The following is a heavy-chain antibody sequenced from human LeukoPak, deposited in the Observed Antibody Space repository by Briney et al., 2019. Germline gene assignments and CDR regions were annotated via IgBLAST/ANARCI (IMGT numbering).Heavy chain of an antibody. J-gene: IGHJ4*02. CDR2: IYPSGST. CDR1: GYSISSGYY. V-gene: IGHV4-38-2*02. Sequence: RSETLSLTCTVSGYSISSGYYWGWIRQPPGKGLEWIGSIYPSGSTYYYPSLKSRVTISLDTSKNPFSLKMSSVTAADTAVYYYANTYYYDSSGYYEDYYFDYWGQGTLVTVSS. CDR3: ANTYYYDSSGYYEDYYFDY. D-gene: IGHD3-22*01.